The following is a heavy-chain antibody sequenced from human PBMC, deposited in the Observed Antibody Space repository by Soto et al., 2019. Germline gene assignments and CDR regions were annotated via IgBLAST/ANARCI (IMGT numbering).Heavy chain of an antibody. V-gene: IGHV1-69*02. CDR3: ARLPAANYYYGMDV. Sequence: QVQLVQSGAEVKKPGSSVKVSCKASRGTFSSYTISWVRPAPGQGLEWMGRIIPILGIANYAQKFQGRVTITADKSTSTADMELSSLRSEDTAVYYCARLPAANYYYGMDVWGQGTTVTVSS. D-gene: IGHD2-2*01. CDR1: RGTFSSYT. J-gene: IGHJ6*02. CDR2: IIPILGIA.